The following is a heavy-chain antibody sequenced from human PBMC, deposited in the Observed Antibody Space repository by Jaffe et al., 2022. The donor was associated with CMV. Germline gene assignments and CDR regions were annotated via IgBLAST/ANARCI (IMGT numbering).Heavy chain of an antibody. D-gene: IGHD2-8*01. CDR2: IWYDGSNK. CDR3: ARDPAYCTNGVCYTAHAFDI. CDR1: GFTFSSYG. J-gene: IGHJ3*02. V-gene: IGHV3-33*08. Sequence: QVQLVESGGGVVQPGRSLRLSCAASGFTFSSYGMHWVRQAPGKGLEWVAVIWYDGSNKYYADSVKGRFTISRDNSKNTLYLQMNSLRAEDTAVYYCARDPAYCTNGVCYTAHAFDIWGQGTMVTVSS.